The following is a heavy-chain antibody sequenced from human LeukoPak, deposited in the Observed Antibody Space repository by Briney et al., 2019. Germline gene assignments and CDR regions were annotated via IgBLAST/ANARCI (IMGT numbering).Heavy chain of an antibody. CDR1: GFTFSSYD. V-gene: IGHV3-13*05. CDR2: IGTGGDP. J-gene: IGHJ3*02. Sequence: GGSLRLSCAASGFTFSSYDMHWVRHATGKGLEWVSAIGTGGDPYYPGSVKGRFTISRENAKTSLYLQMNSLRAGDTAVYYCARAVGYCSSTSCSMAFDIWGQGTMVTVSS. D-gene: IGHD2-2*01. CDR3: ARAVGYCSSTSCSMAFDI.